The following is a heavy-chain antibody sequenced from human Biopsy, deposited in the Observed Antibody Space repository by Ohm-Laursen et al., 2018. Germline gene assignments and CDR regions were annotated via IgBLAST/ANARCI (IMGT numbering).Heavy chain of an antibody. CDR2: IYYSGST. J-gene: IGHJ3*01. CDR3: ARDSGGMATILDAFDL. V-gene: IGHV4-59*01. D-gene: IGHD5-24*01. Sequence: SDTLSLTCTVSGVSISTYYWSWIRQSPGRGLEWIAYIYYSGSTDYNPSLKSRVTISLDTSKNQFSLRLSPVTAADTAVYYCARDSGGMATILDAFDLWGQGTMVTVSP. CDR1: GVSISTYY.